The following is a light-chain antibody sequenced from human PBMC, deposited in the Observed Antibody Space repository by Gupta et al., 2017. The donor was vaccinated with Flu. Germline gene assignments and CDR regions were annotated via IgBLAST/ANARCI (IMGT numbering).Light chain of an antibody. V-gene: IGKV2-28*01. J-gene: IGKJ1*01. Sequence: DVVLTQSPLSLTVTPGEPASISCRSSQSLLYKNGNNYLDWYLKKPGQSPQLLIYMGSYRAPGVPDRFSGSGSGTDFTLKISRVEAEDVGVYYCMQRLQIPRTFGQGTKVELK. CDR3: MQRLQIPRT. CDR1: QSLLYKNGNNY. CDR2: MGS.